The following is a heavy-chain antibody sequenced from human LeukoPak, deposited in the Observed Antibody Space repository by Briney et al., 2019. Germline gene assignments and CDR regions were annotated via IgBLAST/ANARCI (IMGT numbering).Heavy chain of an antibody. V-gene: IGHV3-7*01. J-gene: IGHJ6*03. CDR1: GFTFSSYW. CDR2: IKQDGSEK. D-gene: IGHD5-18*01. Sequence: GGSLRLSCAASGFTFSSYWMSWVRQAPGKGLEWVANIKQDGSEKYYVDSVKGRFTISRDNAKNSLYLQMNSLRAEDTAVYYCARTYGYGGYYYYYMDVWGKGTTVTVSS. CDR3: ARTYGYGGYYYYYMDV.